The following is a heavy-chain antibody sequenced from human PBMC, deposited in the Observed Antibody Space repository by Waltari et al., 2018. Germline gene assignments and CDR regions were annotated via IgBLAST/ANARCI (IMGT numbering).Heavy chain of an antibody. Sequence: EVQLLESGGGLVQPGGSLRLSCVASGFTFSSYAMSWVRQAPGEGLEWVSGISSGGGSTYYADSVKGRFTISRDSSKNTLYLQMHSLRAEDTAVYYCAKGAYSGYNLYWYFDFWGRGTLVTVSS. CDR2: ISSGGGST. CDR1: GFTFSSYA. J-gene: IGHJ2*01. CDR3: AKGAYSGYNLYWYFDF. V-gene: IGHV3-23*01. D-gene: IGHD5-12*01.